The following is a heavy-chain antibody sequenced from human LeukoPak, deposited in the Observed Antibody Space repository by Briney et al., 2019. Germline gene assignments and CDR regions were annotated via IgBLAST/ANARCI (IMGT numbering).Heavy chain of an antibody. J-gene: IGHJ4*02. Sequence: GRSLRLSCAASGFTFSSYSMNWVRQAPGKGLEWVSSISSSSSYIYYADSVKGRFTISRDNAKNSLYLQMNSLRAEDTAVYYCAILQRALVDYWGQGTLVTVSS. D-gene: IGHD2-2*01. V-gene: IGHV3-21*01. CDR1: GFTFSSYS. CDR2: ISSSSSYI. CDR3: AILQRALVDY.